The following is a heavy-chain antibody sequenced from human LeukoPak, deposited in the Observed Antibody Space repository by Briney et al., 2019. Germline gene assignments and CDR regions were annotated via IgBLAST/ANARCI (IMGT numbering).Heavy chain of an antibody. CDR1: GHTFISYY. J-gene: IGHJ4*02. Sequence: ASVKVSCKASGHTFISYYMHWGRQAPGQGLEWMGVINPSGGSTTYAQQFQGRVTMTRDTSTSTVYMELSSLRSEDTAVYYCARHSLIGTTPFDYWGQGTLVTVSS. CDR3: ARHSLIGTTPFDY. V-gene: IGHV1-46*01. CDR2: INPSGGST. D-gene: IGHD1-20*01.